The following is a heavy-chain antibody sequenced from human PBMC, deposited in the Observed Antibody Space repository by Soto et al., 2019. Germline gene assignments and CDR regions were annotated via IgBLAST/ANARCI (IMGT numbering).Heavy chain of an antibody. V-gene: IGHV4-34*01. CDR1: GGSLSGYS. Sequence: QVQLQQWGAGLLKPSETLSLTCAVYGGSLSGYSWSWIRQPPGKGLEWIGEINHSGRTNYNPSLKTRVTISVDTSKNQFSLKLSSVTAADTAVYYCARGRKGNSSSWYVDWGQGTLVAVSS. D-gene: IGHD6-13*01. CDR2: INHSGRT. CDR3: ARGRKGNSSSWYVD. J-gene: IGHJ4*02.